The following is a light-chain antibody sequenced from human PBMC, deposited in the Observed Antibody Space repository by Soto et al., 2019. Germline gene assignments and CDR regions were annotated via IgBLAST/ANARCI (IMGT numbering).Light chain of an antibody. V-gene: IGKV1-9*01. CDR1: QGISSY. CDR3: QQYNTYPLT. Sequence: DIQLTQSPSFLSASVGDRVTITCRASQGISSYLAWYQQKPGKAPRLLIYAASTLQSGVPSRFSGSGSGTDFTLTISCLQSEDSATYYCQQYNTYPLTFGGGTKVDI. CDR2: AAS. J-gene: IGKJ4*01.